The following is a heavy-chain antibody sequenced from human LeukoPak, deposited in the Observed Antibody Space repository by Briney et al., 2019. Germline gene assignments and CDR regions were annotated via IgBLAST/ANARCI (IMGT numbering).Heavy chain of an antibody. J-gene: IGHJ6*03. CDR1: GFTFSSYA. CDR2: INTDGSSR. V-gene: IGHV3-74*01. Sequence: GGSLRLSCAASGFTFSSYAMTWVRQAPGKGPVWVSRINTDGSSRRYVDSVEGRFTISRDTAENTLYLQMDSLRADDTAVYYCARGETYLYYYNMDVWGKGTTATVSS. D-gene: IGHD3-10*01. CDR3: ARGETYLYYYNMDV.